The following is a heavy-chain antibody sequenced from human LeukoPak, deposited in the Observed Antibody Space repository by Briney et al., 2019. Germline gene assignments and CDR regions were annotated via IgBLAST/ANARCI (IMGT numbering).Heavy chain of an antibody. D-gene: IGHD6-13*01. CDR1: GGSISSYY. Sequence: SETLSLTCAVSGGSISSYYWSWIRQPAGKGLEWIGRIYTSGSTNYNPSLKSRVTMSVDTSKNQFSLKLRSVTAADTAVYYCARDRQDSSSWGDFDYWGQGTLVTVSS. CDR3: ARDRQDSSSWGDFDY. J-gene: IGHJ4*02. V-gene: IGHV4-4*07. CDR2: IYTSGST.